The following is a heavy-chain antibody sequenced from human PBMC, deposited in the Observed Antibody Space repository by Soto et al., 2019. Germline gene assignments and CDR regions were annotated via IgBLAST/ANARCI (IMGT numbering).Heavy chain of an antibody. CDR2: IYYSGST. Sequence: SETLSLTCTVSGGSISSSSYYWGWIRQPPGKGLEWIGSIYYSGSTYYNPSLKSRVTISVDTSKNQFSLRLSSVTAADTAVYYCSRFLLKGAHPVDYWGQGTLVPVAS. CDR1: GGSISSSSYY. J-gene: IGHJ4*02. D-gene: IGHD3-16*01. CDR3: SRFLLKGAHPVDY. V-gene: IGHV4-39*01.